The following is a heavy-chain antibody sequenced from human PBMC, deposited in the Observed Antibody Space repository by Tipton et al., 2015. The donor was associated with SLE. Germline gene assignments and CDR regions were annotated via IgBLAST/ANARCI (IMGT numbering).Heavy chain of an antibody. D-gene: IGHD3-16*01. Sequence: TLSLTCAVSGGSISSSNWWSWVRQPPGKGLEWIGEIYHSGSTNYNPSLKSRVTISVGTSKNQLSLKLSSVTAADTAVYYCARDPGAVTDYWGQGTLVTVSS. J-gene: IGHJ4*02. CDR1: GGSISSSNW. V-gene: IGHV4-4*02. CDR3: ARDPGAVTDY. CDR2: IYHSGST.